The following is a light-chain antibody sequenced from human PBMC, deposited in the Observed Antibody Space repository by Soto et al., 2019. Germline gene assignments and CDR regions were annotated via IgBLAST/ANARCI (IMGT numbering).Light chain of an antibody. J-gene: IGKJ1*01. CDR2: AAS. CDR1: QGISTY. Sequence: DIQMTQSPSSLSASVGDRVTITCRASQGISTYLNWYQQKPGKAPKLLIYAASSLQSGVPSRFSGSGSETDFTLTISSLQPEDFATYSCQQSYSITWTFGQGTRWISN. CDR3: QQSYSITWT. V-gene: IGKV1-39*01.